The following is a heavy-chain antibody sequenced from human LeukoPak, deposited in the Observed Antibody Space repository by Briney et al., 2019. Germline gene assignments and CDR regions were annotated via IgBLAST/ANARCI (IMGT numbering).Heavy chain of an antibody. CDR3: AKTGPPTIFGVVTIDY. J-gene: IGHJ4*02. V-gene: IGHV3-23*01. CDR1: GFTFSSYA. D-gene: IGHD3-3*01. Sequence: PGGSLRLSCAASGFTFSSYAMSWVRQAPGKGLEWVSGITYIDGSTYYADSVKGRFIISRDNSKNTLHLQMNSLRAEDTALYYCAKTGPPTIFGVVTIDYWGQGTLVTVSS. CDR2: ITYIDGST.